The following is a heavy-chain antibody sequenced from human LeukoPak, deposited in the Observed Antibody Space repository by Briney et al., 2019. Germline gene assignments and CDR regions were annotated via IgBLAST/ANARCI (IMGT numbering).Heavy chain of an antibody. D-gene: IGHD4-17*01. Sequence: GGSLRLSCAASGFTFDDYGMSWVRQAPGKGLEWVSGINWNGGSTGYADSVKGRFTISRDNAKNSLYLQMNSLRAEDTAVYYCAKDRHYGDNVFDYWGQGTLVTVSS. V-gene: IGHV3-20*04. CDR2: INWNGGST. J-gene: IGHJ4*02. CDR1: GFTFDDYG. CDR3: AKDRHYGDNVFDY.